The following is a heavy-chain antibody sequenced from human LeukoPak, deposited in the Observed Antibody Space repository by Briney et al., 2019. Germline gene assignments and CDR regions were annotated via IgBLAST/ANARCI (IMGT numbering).Heavy chain of an antibody. Sequence: SETLSFTCTVSGGSVSSSGYYWGWIRQPPGKGLEWIGSIYYSGSTYYNPSLKSRVSISVDTSKNQFSLNLTSVTAADTAVYFCARPSIAATGTFDCWGQGTLVTVSS. V-gene: IGHV4-39*01. D-gene: IGHD6-13*01. CDR1: GGSVSSSGYY. J-gene: IGHJ4*02. CDR3: ARPSIAATGTFDC. CDR2: IYYSGST.